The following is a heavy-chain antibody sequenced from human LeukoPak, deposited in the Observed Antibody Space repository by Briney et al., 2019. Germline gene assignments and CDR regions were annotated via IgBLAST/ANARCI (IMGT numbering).Heavy chain of an antibody. CDR1: GFTFSSYA. CDR3: AKSFGYSRSWFDY. V-gene: IGHV3-23*01. J-gene: IGHJ4*02. D-gene: IGHD6-13*01. CDR2: ISGNVGGT. Sequence: GGSLRLSCAASGFTFSSYAMSWARQAPGKGLEWVSGISGNVGGTYYADSVKGRFTISRDNSKNTLYLQMNSLRAEDTAVYYCAKSFGYSRSWFDYWGQGTLVTVLS.